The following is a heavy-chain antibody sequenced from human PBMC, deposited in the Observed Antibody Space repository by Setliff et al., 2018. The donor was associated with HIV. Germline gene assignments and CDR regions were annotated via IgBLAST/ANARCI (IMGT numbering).Heavy chain of an antibody. Sequence: GGSLRLSCTASEFTFGDYAMSWVRQPQGKGQEWVGFIQSKTYGGTIKYAASVKGRFTIPRYDSKNIAYLQMNSLKAEDTAVYYCTRVPITSYYYMDVWGKGTTVTVS. V-gene: IGHV3-49*04. D-gene: IGHD3-10*01. CDR2: IQSKTYGGTI. CDR1: EFTFGDYA. CDR3: TRVPITSYYYMDV. J-gene: IGHJ6*03.